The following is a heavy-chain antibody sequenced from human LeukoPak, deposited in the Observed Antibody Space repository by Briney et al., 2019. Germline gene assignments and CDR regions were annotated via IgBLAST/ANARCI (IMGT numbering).Heavy chain of an antibody. CDR1: GVTFEDYY. V-gene: IGHV3-11*01. D-gene: IGHD6-13*01. CDR2: VSSTGGDK. CDR3: AKDLSFLRQLVFDY. J-gene: IGHJ4*02. Sequence: GGSLRLSCTGSGVTFEDYYLSWIRQAPGKGLEWISYVSSTGGDKFYADSVKGRFTISRDNSKNTLYLQMNSLRAEDTAVYYCAKDLSFLRQLVFDYWGQGTLVTVSS.